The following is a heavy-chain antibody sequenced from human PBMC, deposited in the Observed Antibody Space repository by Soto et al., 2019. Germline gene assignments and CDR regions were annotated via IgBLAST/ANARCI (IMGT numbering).Heavy chain of an antibody. CDR3: ARVPYCSSTSCYVIWFDP. CDR1: GYTFTSYG. CDR2: ISAYNGNT. V-gene: IGHV1-18*01. Sequence: ASVKVSCKASGYTFTSYGISWVRQAPGQGLEWMGWISAYNGNTNYAQKLQGRVTTTTDTSTSTAYMELRSLRSDDTAVYYCARVPYCSSTSCYVIWFDPWGQGTLVTVSS. J-gene: IGHJ5*02. D-gene: IGHD2-2*01.